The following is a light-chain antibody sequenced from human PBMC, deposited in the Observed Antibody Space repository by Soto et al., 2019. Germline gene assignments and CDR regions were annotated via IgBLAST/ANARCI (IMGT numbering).Light chain of an antibody. J-gene: IGKJ4*01. CDR2: TAS. V-gene: IGKV1-9*01. CDR3: QQLYTYPLT. Sequence: DIQLTQSPSFLSASVGDRVTVTCRASQGVNSYLAWYQQKPGKAPQLLIYTASTLQSGVPSRFRGSGSGTEFTLTITSLQPEDFAAYYCQQLYTYPLTFGGGTKVEIK. CDR1: QGVNSY.